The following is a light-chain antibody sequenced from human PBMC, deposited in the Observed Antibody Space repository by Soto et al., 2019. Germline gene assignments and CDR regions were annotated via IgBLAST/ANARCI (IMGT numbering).Light chain of an antibody. CDR2: AAS. J-gene: IGKJ5*01. V-gene: IGKV1-39*01. CDR3: QQSFSPHIA. Sequence: QVTQSPTSLSASVGDRVTITCRASRSIGDNLNWYQQRPGKAPQLLIYAASSLQSGVPSRFSGSSSGTDFTLTINGLQPEDFATYYCQQSFSPHIAFGQGTRL. CDR1: RSIGDN.